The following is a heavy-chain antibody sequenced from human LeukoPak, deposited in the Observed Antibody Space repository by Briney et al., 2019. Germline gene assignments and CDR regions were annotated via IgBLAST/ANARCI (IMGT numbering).Heavy chain of an antibody. J-gene: IGHJ4*02. CDR3: AKEGDSSGWPDY. CDR2: ITTGGDTT. Sequence: GGSLRLSCAASGFIFSTYSMIWVRQAPGKGLEWLSRITTGGDTTSYADSVKGRFTISRDNAQNTLYLQMNSLRAEDTAVYYCAKEGDSSGWPDYWGQGTLVTVSS. CDR1: GFIFSTYS. V-gene: IGHV3-48*04. D-gene: IGHD3-22*01.